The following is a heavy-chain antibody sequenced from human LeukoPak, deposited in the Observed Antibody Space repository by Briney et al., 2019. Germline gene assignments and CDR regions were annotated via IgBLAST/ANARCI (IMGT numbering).Heavy chain of an antibody. J-gene: IGHJ4*02. CDR2: IYHSGSP. CDR3: ASRNMITFGGVIANFDY. V-gene: IGHV4-38-2*01. Sequence: SETLSLTCAVSGYSISSGYYWGWIRQPPGKGLEWIGSIYHSGSPYYNPSLKSRVTISVDTSKNQFSLKLSSVTAADTAVYYCASRNMITFGGVIANFDYWGQGTLVTVSS. D-gene: IGHD3-16*02. CDR1: GYSISSGYY.